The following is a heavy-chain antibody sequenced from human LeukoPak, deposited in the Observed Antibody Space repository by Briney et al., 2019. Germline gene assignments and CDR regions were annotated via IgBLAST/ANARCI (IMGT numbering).Heavy chain of an antibody. Sequence: RGSLRLSCAASGFTFSSYAMHWVRQAPGKGLEWVAVISYDGSNKYYADSVKGRFTISRDNSKNTLYLQMNSLRAEDTAVYYCARDNYYDSSGYLEYWGQGTLVTVSS. J-gene: IGHJ4*02. D-gene: IGHD3-22*01. V-gene: IGHV3-30-3*01. CDR3: ARDNYYDSSGYLEY. CDR2: ISYDGSNK. CDR1: GFTFSSYA.